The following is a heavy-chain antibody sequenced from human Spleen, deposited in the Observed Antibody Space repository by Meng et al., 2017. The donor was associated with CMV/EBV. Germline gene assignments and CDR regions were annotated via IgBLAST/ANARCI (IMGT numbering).Heavy chain of an antibody. V-gene: IGHV4-34*01. Sequence: LSLTCGVYGGSFSGYYWSWIRQPPGKGLEWIGEINHSGSTNYNPSLKSRVTISVDTSKNQFSLKLSSVTAADTAVYYCARGPPFRDWGQGTLVTVSS. CDR3: ARGPPFRD. J-gene: IGHJ4*02. CDR1: GGSFSGYY. CDR2: INHSGST.